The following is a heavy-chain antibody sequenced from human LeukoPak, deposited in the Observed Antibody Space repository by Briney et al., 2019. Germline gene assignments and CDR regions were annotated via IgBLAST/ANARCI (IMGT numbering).Heavy chain of an antibody. CDR1: GFTFSSYA. D-gene: IGHD2-8*01. J-gene: IGHJ6*02. CDR2: ISYDGGNK. V-gene: IGHV3-30-3*01. CDR3: AGWNTNDYSHYGMDV. Sequence: GGSLRLSCAASGFTFSSYAMHWVRQAPGKGLEWVAVISYDGGNKYYADSVKGRFTISRDNSKNTLYLQMNSLRAEDTAVYYCAGWNTNDYSHYGMDVWGQGTTVTVSS.